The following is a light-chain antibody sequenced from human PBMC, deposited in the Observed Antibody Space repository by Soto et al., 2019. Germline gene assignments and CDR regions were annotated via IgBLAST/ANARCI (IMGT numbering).Light chain of an antibody. J-gene: IGKJ4*01. CDR1: QSISSF. V-gene: IGKV1-39*01. CDR2: AAS. CDR3: QQSYSPLRT. Sequence: DIQMTQSPSSLSASVGDRVTITCRASQSISSFVNWYQQKPGKAPNLLIYAASRLQSGVPSRFRGSGAGTDFTLTISSLQPEDFATYYCQQSYSPLRTFGGGTKVEVK.